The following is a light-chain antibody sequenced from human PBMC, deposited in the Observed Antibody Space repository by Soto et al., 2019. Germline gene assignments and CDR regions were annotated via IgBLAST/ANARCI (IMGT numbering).Light chain of an antibody. Sequence: QSALTQPASVSGSPGQSITISCTGTSSDVGRYNLVSWYQKHPGKAPKLMIYEASKRPSGVSNRFSGFTSGNMASLTSSGLQAEDEADYYCCSYAGRSTCVFGGGTKVNVL. J-gene: IGLJ3*02. CDR2: EAS. CDR3: CSYAGRSTCV. V-gene: IGLV2-23*01. CDR1: SSDVGRYNL.